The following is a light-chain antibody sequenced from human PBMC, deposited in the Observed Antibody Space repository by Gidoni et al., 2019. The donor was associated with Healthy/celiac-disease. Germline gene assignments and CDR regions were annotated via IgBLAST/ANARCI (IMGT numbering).Light chain of an antibody. Sequence: QSALTQPASVSGSPGQSITISCTGTSSDVGGYNYVSWYQQHPGKAPKLMIYDVSNRPSGVSNLFAGSKSGNTASLTNSGLQAEDEADYYCSSYTSSSTRVFGTGTKVTVL. CDR1: SSDVGGYNY. J-gene: IGLJ1*01. CDR2: DVS. CDR3: SSYTSSSTRV. V-gene: IGLV2-14*01.